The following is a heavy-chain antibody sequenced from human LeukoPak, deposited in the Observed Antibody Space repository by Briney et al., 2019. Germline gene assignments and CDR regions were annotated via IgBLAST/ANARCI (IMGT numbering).Heavy chain of an antibody. V-gene: IGHV4-59*01. Sequence: SETLSLTCTVSGGSISSYYWSWVRQPPGKGLEWVGYIYYSGSTNYNPSLKSRVTISVDTSKNQFSLKLSSVTAADTAVYYCARVGSGYYYYYMDVWGKGTTVTVSS. CDR1: GGSISSYY. D-gene: IGHD1-26*01. CDR3: ARVGSGYYYYYMDV. CDR2: IYYSGST. J-gene: IGHJ6*03.